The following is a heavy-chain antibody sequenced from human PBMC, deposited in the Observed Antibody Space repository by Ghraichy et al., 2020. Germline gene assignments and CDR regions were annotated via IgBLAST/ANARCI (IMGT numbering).Heavy chain of an antibody. CDR1: GGSFSGYY. CDR2: INHSGST. CDR3: ARVAGTTWSWFDP. Sequence: ETLSLTCAVYGGSFSGYYWSWIRQPPGKGLEWIGEINHSGSTNYNPSLKSRVTISVDTSKNQFSLKLSSVTAADTAVYYCARVAGTTWSWFDPWGQGTLVTVSS. V-gene: IGHV4-34*01. D-gene: IGHD1-1*01. J-gene: IGHJ5*02.